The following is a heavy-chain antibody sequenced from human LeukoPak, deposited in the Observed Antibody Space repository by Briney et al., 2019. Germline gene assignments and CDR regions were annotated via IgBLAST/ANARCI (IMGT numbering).Heavy chain of an antibody. CDR3: AATIFGVVILADAFDI. D-gene: IGHD3-3*01. V-gene: IGHV4-34*01. CDR1: GGSFSGYY. J-gene: IGHJ3*02. Sequence: SETLSLTCAVYGGSFSGYYWSWIRHPPGKGLEWIGEINQSGSTNYSPSLKSRVTISVDTSKNQFSLKLSSVTAADTAVYYCAATIFGVVILADAFDIWGQGTMVTVSS. CDR2: INQSGST.